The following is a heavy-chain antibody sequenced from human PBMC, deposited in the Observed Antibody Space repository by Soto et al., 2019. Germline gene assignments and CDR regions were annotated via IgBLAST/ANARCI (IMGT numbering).Heavy chain of an antibody. Sequence: QVQLQQWGAGLLKPSETLSLTCAVYSGSFSGYYWSWIRQPPGKGLEWIGDINHSGSTSYNPSLKSRVTISVDPSKHQFSLKLTSVTAADTAVYYCARGKWLDNNWGRGTLVIVSS. CDR2: INHSGST. CDR1: SGSFSGYY. J-gene: IGHJ4*02. V-gene: IGHV4-34*01. D-gene: IGHD6-19*01. CDR3: ARGKWLDNN.